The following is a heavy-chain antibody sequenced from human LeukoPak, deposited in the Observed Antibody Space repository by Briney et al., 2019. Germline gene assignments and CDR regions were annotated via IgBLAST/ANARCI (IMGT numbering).Heavy chain of an antibody. CDR1: GGSVSSYY. J-gene: IGHJ4*02. V-gene: IGHV4-59*02. Sequence: SETLSLTCTVSGGSVSSYYWNWIRQPPGKGLEWVGYMYYSGSTNYNPALKSRVTISVDTSKNQFSLKLSSVTAADTAVYYCARASSGWSYDYWGQGTLVTVSS. CDR3: ARASSGWSYDY. CDR2: MYYSGST. D-gene: IGHD6-19*01.